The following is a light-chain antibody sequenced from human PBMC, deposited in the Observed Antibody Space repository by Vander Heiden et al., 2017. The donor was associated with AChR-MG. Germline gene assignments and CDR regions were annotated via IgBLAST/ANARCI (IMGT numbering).Light chain of an antibody. J-gene: IGLJ2*01. V-gene: IGLV2-23*02. CDR2: EVS. CDR1: SSDVGSSNI. Sequence: QSALTQPASVSGSPGQSITISCPGTSSDVGSSNIVSWYPQHPGKAPKLMIDEVSKRPSGVSNRFSGSKSGNTASLTISGLQAEDGADYYCCSDAGSSSLVFGGGTKLTVL. CDR3: CSDAGSSSLV.